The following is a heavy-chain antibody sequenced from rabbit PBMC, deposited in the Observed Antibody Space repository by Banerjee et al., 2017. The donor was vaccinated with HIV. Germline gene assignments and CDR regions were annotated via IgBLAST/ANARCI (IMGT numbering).Heavy chain of an antibody. Sequence: QEQLVESGGGLVQPEGSLTLTCTASGFSFSSSYWICWVRQAPGKGLEWIACIYAGSSGSTQYANWAKGRFTISKTPSTTVTLQMTSLTAADTATYFCARRADYAGGGNFNLWGPGTLVTVS. CDR3: ARRADYAGGGNFNL. CDR1: GFSFSSSYW. CDR2: IYAGSSGST. V-gene: IGHV1S45*01. D-gene: IGHD4-2*01. J-gene: IGHJ4*01.